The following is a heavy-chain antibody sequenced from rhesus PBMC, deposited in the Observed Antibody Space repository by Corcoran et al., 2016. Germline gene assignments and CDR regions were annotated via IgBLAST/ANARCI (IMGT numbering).Heavy chain of an antibody. V-gene: IGHV4-122*02. CDR1: GYSISSGYG. CDR3: ARERDTVGTVSYFDY. D-gene: IGHD5-42*01. Sequence: QVQLQESGPGLVKPSETLSLTCAVSGYSISSGYGWSWIRQPPGKGLEWIGYISYMGTSSYPPSFKSRVTISIDTSKTQFSLKLSSVTAADTAVYYCARERDTVGTVSYFDYWGQGVLVTVSS. CDR2: ISYMGTS. J-gene: IGHJ4*01.